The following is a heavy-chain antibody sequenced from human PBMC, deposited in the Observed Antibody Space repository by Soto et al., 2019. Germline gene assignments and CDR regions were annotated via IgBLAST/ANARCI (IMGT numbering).Heavy chain of an antibody. CDR3: ARIKWGLDYYNGMDV. CDR1: GYSVSDYF. V-gene: IGHV1-2*02. CDR2: INPKSAAT. Sequence: GASVKVSCMASGYSVSDYFIQWVRQAPGQGLEWVAWINPKSAATNYAKKFQGRVSLTWDTSFSTAYMELTRLRPDDTAVYYCARIKWGLDYYNGMDVWGQGTTVTVSS. D-gene: IGHD1-26*01. J-gene: IGHJ6*02.